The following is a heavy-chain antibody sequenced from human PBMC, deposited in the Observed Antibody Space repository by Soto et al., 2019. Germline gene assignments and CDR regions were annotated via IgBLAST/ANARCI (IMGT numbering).Heavy chain of an antibody. CDR2: IIPFFGTS. Sequence: QVQLVQSGAEVKKPGSSVKVSCEASGGTFSSYPINWVRQAPGQGLEWMGGIIPFFGTSNYAQKFQGRVTITADDATSIAYMELRSLRAEGTAVYYCARVGHITNYGMAVWGQGTTVTVSS. J-gene: IGHJ6*02. CDR1: GGTFSSYP. V-gene: IGHV1-69*01. CDR3: ARVGHITNYGMAV. D-gene: IGHD1-26*01.